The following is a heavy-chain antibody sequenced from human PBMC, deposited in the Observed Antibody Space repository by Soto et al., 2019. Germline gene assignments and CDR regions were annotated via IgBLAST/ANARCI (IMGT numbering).Heavy chain of an antibody. V-gene: IGHV4-61*01. CDR1: GGSVSSGSYY. CDR3: ARDGERYYYYGMDV. D-gene: IGHD1-26*01. CDR2: IYYSGST. Sequence: QVQLQESGPGLVKPSETLSLTCTVSGGSVSSGSYYWSWIRQPPGKGLEWIGYIYYSGSTNYNPSLESRVTVSVDTSKNQFSLKLSSVTAADTAVYYCARDGERYYYYGMDVWGQGTTVTVSS. J-gene: IGHJ6*02.